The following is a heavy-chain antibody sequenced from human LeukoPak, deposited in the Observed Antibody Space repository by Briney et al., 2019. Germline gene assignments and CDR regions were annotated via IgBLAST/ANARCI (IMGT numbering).Heavy chain of an antibody. CDR3: ARGPGYSSGWLHFDY. CDR1: GGSISSYY. V-gene: IGHV4-59*01. D-gene: IGHD6-19*01. CDR2: IYYNGST. J-gene: IGHJ4*02. Sequence: SETLSLTCTVSGGSISSYYWSWIRQPPGKGLEWMGDIYYNGSTNYNPSLERRVTISVDPSKNQFSLKLSSVPAEDPAVYYCARGPGYSSGWLHFDYWGQGTLVTVSS.